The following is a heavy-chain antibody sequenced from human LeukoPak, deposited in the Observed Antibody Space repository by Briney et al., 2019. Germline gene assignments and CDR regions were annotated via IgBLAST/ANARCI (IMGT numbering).Heavy chain of an antibody. V-gene: IGHV3-73*01. CDR2: IRDKPNSFAT. CDR3: TRLGSTSAYDY. CDR1: GFTFSGSA. J-gene: IGHJ4*02. Sequence: GGSLRLSCAASGFTFSGSAVHWVRQASGKGLEWVGRIRDKPNSFATAYAASVEGRFTISRDDSKNTAYLQMNSLKTEDTAVYYCTRLGSTSAYDYWGQGTLVTVSS. D-gene: IGHD5/OR15-5a*01.